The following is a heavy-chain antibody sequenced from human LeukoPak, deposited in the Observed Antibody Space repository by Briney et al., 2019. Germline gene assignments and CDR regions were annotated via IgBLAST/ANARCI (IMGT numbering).Heavy chain of an antibody. D-gene: IGHD3-22*01. J-gene: IGHJ4*02. Sequence: GASVTVSCKASGYTFTGYYMHWVRQAPGQGLEWMGRINPNSGGTNYAQKFQGRVTMTRDTSISTAYMELSRLRSDDTAVYYCARYYYDSSGPDYWGQGTLVTVSS. CDR1: GYTFTGYY. V-gene: IGHV1-2*06. CDR3: ARYYYDSSGPDY. CDR2: INPNSGGT.